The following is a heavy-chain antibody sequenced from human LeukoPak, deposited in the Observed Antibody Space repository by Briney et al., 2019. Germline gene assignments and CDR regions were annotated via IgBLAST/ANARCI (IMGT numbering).Heavy chain of an antibody. CDR3: ARDKSSSWYDY. Sequence: GGSLRLSCAASGFTVSSNFMSWVRQAPGKGLDWVALIWYDGSNKYYADSVKGRFTISRDNSKNTLYLQMNSLRGEDTAVYYCARDKSSSWYDYWGQGTLVTVSS. V-gene: IGHV3-33*08. J-gene: IGHJ4*02. CDR1: GFTVSSNF. CDR2: IWYDGSNK. D-gene: IGHD6-13*01.